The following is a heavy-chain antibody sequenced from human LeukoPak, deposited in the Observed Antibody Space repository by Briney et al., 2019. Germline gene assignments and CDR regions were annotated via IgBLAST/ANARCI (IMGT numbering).Heavy chain of an antibody. J-gene: IGHJ3*02. CDR2: FSYNGGT. Sequence: SETLSLTCTVSGDSISSYHWTWIRQPPGKGLEWIGYFSYNGGTDYNPSLKSRVTISGDTSKNQFSLKLSSVTTADTAVYYCARGRANAFDIWGQGTMVTVSS. CDR3: ARGRANAFDI. V-gene: IGHV4-59*01. CDR1: GDSISSYH.